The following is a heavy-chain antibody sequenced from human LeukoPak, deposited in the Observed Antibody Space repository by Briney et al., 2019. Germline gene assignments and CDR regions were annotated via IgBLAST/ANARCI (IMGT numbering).Heavy chain of an antibody. D-gene: IGHD5-18*01. V-gene: IGHV3-21*01. Sequence: KPGGSLRLSCAASGFTFSSYSMNWARQAPGEGLEWVSSISSSSYIHYADSVKGRFTISRDNAKNSLYLQMNSLRAEDTAVYYCARLDTAMDYSAFDIWGQGTMVAVSS. J-gene: IGHJ3*02. CDR2: ISSSSYI. CDR1: GFTFSSYS. CDR3: ARLDTAMDYSAFDI.